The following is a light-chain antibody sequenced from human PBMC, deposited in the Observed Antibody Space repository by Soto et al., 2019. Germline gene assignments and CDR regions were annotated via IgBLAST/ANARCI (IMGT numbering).Light chain of an antibody. CDR2: WAS. CDR1: QSVLHSSNNKNY. CDR3: QQYYSIPPT. J-gene: IGKJ1*01. V-gene: IGKV4-1*01. Sequence: DIVMTQSVDSLAVSLGEGATINCKSSQSVLHSSNNKNYLAWYQQKPGQPPKLLIYWASTRESGVPDRFSGSGSGTDFTLTISSLQAEDVAVYYCQQYYSIPPTFGQGTKVDIK.